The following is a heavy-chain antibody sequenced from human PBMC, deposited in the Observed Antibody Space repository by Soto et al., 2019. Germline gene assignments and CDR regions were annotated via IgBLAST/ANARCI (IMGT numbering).Heavy chain of an antibody. CDR2: INTYTGDT. Sequence: VQLVQSGAEVKKPGTSVNVSCKASGYTFSNYGINWVRQAPGQGLEWMGWINTYTGDTNFAQKFQGRVTMTTDTSTSTAYMEVRGLRSEDTAIYYCAASQQFAYWGQGTLVSVSS. J-gene: IGHJ4*02. CDR1: GYTFSNYG. V-gene: IGHV1-18*01. CDR3: AASQQFAY. D-gene: IGHD6-13*01.